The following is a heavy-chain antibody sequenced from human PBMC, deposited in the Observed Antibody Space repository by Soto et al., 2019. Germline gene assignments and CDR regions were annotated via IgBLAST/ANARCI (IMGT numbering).Heavy chain of an antibody. D-gene: IGHD2-8*01. J-gene: IGHJ6*02. Sequence: ASVKVSCKASGYTFTSYAMHWVGQAPGQSLEWMGWLNAGNGNTKYSQKFQGRVTITRDTSASTAYMGVSSLRSEDTAVYYCARVSLFPGYYGMDLWGQGTKVTVYS. CDR2: LNAGNGNT. CDR1: GYTFTSYA. V-gene: IGHV1-3*01. CDR3: ARVSLFPGYYGMDL.